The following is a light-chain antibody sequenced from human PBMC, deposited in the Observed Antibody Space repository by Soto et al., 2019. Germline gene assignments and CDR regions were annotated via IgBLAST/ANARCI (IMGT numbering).Light chain of an antibody. CDR1: QSVSSSY. Sequence: EIVLTQSPGTLSLSPGEIAAFSCRAGQSVSSSYLAWYQQKPGQAPRLLIYGASSRATGITDRFSGSGSGTDFTLTISRMEPEDFAAYYCQQYGTSPFTFGPGTKVD. V-gene: IGKV3-20*01. J-gene: IGKJ3*01. CDR3: QQYGTSPFT. CDR2: GAS.